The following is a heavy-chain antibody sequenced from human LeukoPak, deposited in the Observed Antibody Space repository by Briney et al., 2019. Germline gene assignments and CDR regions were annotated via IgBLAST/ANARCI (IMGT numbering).Heavy chain of an antibody. V-gene: IGHV1-8*03. D-gene: IGHD6-19*01. CDR3: ARGYSSGWGNVDY. CDR1: GYTFTSYD. J-gene: IGHJ4*02. Sequence: GASVKVSCKASGYTFTSYDINWVRQATGQGLEWMGWMNPNSGNTGYAQKFQGRVTITRNTSISTAYMELSSLRSEDTAVYHCARGYSSGWGNVDYWGQGTLVTVSS. CDR2: MNPNSGNT.